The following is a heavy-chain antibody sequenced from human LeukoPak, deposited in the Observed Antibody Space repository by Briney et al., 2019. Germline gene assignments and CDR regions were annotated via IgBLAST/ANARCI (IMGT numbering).Heavy chain of an antibody. Sequence: QPGGSLRLSCAASGFTFSTYGMHWVRQAPGKGLEWVAVISYDGSYKYYAVSVKGRFTISRDNSKKTLYLQMNSLRPEDTAVYYCAKDRGSSLWALDYWGQGTLVTVSS. D-gene: IGHD3-10*01. J-gene: IGHJ4*02. CDR2: ISYDGSYK. CDR1: GFTFSTYG. CDR3: AKDRGSSLWALDY. V-gene: IGHV3-30*18.